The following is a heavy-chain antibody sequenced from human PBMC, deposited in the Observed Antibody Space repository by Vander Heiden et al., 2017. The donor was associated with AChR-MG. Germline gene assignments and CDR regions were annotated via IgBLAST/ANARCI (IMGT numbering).Heavy chain of an antibody. D-gene: IGHD3-3*01. V-gene: IGHV4-34*01. CDR3: ARGYTICGVVTEFDP. CDR1: GGSFGGYY. CDR2: SNHSGST. J-gene: IGHJ5*02. Sequence: VQLQQWGAGLSKPSATLSLPCAVYGGSFGGYYWSGVRQPPGKGLEWIGESNHSGSTNYNPSLKSRVTISVDTSKNQFSLKLSSVTAADTAVYYCARGYTICGVVTEFDPWGQGTLVTVSS.